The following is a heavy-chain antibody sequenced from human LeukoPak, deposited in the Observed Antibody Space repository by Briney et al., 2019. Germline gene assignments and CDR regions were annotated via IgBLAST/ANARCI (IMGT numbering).Heavy chain of an antibody. D-gene: IGHD3-22*01. CDR3: ARWGYYYDGSGLDY. CDR2: IYHNGST. J-gene: IGHJ4*02. CDR1: GGSISSSNW. Sequence: SGTLSLTCAVSGGSISSSNWWSWVRQPPGKGLEWIGEIYHNGSTNYNPSLKSRVTISVDKSKNQFSLKLSSVTAADTAVYYCARWGYYYDGSGLDYWGQGTLVTVSS. V-gene: IGHV4-4*02.